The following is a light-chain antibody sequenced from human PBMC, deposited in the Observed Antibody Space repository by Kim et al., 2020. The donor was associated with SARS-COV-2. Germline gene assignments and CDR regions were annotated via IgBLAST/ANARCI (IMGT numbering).Light chain of an antibody. V-gene: IGKV3-11*01. CDR1: QNIGSW. Sequence: CPGERATLSCRVSQNIGSWLAWYQQKPGQAPRRLICDASNRATGVPARFSGSGSGTDFTLTISSLEPEDFAVYYCLQRRDWPLTFGGGTKVDIK. CDR2: DAS. CDR3: LQRRDWPLT. J-gene: IGKJ4*01.